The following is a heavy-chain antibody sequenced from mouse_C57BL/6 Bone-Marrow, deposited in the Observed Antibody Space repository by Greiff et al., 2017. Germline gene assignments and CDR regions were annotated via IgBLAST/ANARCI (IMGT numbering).Heavy chain of an antibody. D-gene: IGHD1-1*01. CDR2: ISSGSSTI. V-gene: IGHV5-17*01. CDR1: GFTFSDYG. CDR3: ARGGYYVSSFYYAMDY. Sequence: EVQRVESGGGLVKPGGSLKLSCAASGFTFSDYGMHWVRQAPEKGLEWVAYISSGSSTIYYADTVKGRFPISRDNAKNTLFLQMTSLRSEDTAMYYCARGGYYVSSFYYAMDYWGQGTSVTVAS. J-gene: IGHJ4*01.